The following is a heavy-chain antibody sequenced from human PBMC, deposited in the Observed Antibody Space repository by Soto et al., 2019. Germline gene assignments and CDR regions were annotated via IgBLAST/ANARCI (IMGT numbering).Heavy chain of an antibody. CDR3: ARDGYHRGSYDFDY. CDR2: IIPIFGTA. D-gene: IGHD5-12*01. V-gene: IGHV1-69*06. Sequence: SVQFSCKASGGTFSSYAIIWVRPAPGQGLEWMGGIIPIFGTANYAQKFQGRVTITADKSTSTAYMELSSLRSEDTAVYYCARDGYHRGSYDFDYWGQGTLVTVSA. CDR1: GGTFSSYA. J-gene: IGHJ4*02.